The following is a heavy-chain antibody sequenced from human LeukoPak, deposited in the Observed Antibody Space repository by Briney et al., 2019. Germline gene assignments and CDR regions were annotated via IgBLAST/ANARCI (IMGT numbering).Heavy chain of an antibody. CDR1: GFSFSNYW. CDR2: IRHDGSGE. Sequence: PGGSLRLSCAASGFSFSNYWMSWVRQAPGKGLEWVANIRHDGSGEYYVDSMKGRFTISRDNAKNSLYLQMNSLRAEDTAVYYCARDIISQTVTVGPTRYFDYWGQGTLVTVSS. CDR3: ARDIISQTVTVGPTRYFDY. J-gene: IGHJ4*02. V-gene: IGHV3-7*03. D-gene: IGHD1-26*01.